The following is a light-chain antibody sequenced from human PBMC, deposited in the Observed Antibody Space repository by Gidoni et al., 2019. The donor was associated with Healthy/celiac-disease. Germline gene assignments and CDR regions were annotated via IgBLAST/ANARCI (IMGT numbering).Light chain of an antibody. CDR1: QSVRNY. CDR2: DTS. CDR3: QQRASWPPT. J-gene: IGKJ1*01. Sequence: EVVSTQAPPTRSLSPGERATLSCRASQSVRNYLAWYQQKGGQAPSLLIYDTSPRATGIPTRFSGSGSGTDFTLTIISLEPEDFGIYYCQQRASWPPTFGQGTRVDIK. V-gene: IGKV3-11*01.